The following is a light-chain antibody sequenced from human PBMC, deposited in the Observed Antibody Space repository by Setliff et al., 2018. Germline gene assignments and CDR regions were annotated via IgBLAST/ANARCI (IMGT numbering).Light chain of an antibody. CDR2: DVS. V-gene: IGLV2-14*03. CDR3: SSYTNARTVI. J-gene: IGLJ2*01. Sequence: ALTQPASVSGSPGQSITISCTGTSSDVGAYNYVSWYQRHPGEAPKLLLYDVSKRPSGISNRFSGSKSGSTASLTIPGLQAEDEADYFCSSYTNARTVIFGGGTKGTVL. CDR1: SSDVGAYNY.